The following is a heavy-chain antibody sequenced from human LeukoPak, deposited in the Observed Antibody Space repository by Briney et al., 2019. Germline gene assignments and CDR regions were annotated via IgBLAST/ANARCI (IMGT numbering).Heavy chain of an antibody. D-gene: IGHD1-26*01. J-gene: IGHJ4*02. V-gene: IGHV4-61*02. CDR3: ARGGGSYFDY. CDR2: ISTSGST. Sequence: PSQTLSLTCTVSGGSISSGSYYWSWIRQPAGKGLEWIGRISTSGSTNYNPSLKSRVTISVDTSKNQFSLKLSSVTAADTAVYYWARGGGSYFDYWGQGTLVTVSS. CDR1: GGSISSGSYY.